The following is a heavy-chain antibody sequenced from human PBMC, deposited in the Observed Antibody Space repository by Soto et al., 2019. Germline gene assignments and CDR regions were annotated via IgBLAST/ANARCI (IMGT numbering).Heavy chain of an antibody. CDR3: GATTASEYVWGSYRYWGDAFDL. CDR1: GVIFSTYG. J-gene: IGHJ3*01. Sequence: QVQLVESGGGVVQPGRSLRLSCAASGVIFSTYGMHWVRQAPGKGLEWVAVISLDGINKYSADSVKGRFSISRDNSKNTLYLQMNSLRAEDTAVYYCGATTASEYVWGSYRYWGDAFDLGGQETMVSVSS. CDR2: ISLDGINK. V-gene: IGHV3-30*03. D-gene: IGHD3-16*02.